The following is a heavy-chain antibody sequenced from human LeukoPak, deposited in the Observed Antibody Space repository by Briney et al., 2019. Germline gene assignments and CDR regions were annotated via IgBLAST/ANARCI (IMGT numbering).Heavy chain of an antibody. J-gene: IGHJ3*02. CDR2: IYHSGST. CDR1: GGSISRGGYP. V-gene: IGHV4-30-2*01. Sequence: KTSETLSLTCAVSGGSISRGGYPWSWIRQPPGKGLEWIGYIYHSGSTYYNPSLKSRVTISVDRSKNQFSLKLSSVTAADTAVHYCARASWYRDAFDIWGQGTMVTVSS. D-gene: IGHD6-13*01. CDR3: ARASWYRDAFDI.